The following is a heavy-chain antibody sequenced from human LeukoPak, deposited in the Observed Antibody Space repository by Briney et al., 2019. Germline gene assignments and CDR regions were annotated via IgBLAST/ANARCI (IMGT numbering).Heavy chain of an antibody. CDR3: ARDDYGDFRVSYFDY. CDR2: ISTSSSYI. CDR1: GFTFSSYS. J-gene: IGHJ4*02. V-gene: IGHV3-21*01. Sequence: PGGSLRLSCAAYGFTFSSYSMNWVRQAPGKGLEWVSFISTSSSYIYYADSVKGRFTISRDNAKNSLYLQMNSLRAEDTAVYYCARDDYGDFRVSYFDYWGQGTLVTVSS. D-gene: IGHD4-17*01.